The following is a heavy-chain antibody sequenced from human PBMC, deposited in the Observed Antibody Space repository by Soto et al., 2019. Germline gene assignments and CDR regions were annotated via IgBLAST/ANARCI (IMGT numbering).Heavy chain of an antibody. CDR2: ISGSGGST. D-gene: IGHD2-2*01. CDR3: AQDNSTPPWDYYGMDV. Sequence: EVQLLESGGGLVQPGGSLRLSCAASGFTFSSYAMSWVRQAPGKGLEWVSAISGSGGSTYYADSVKGRFTISRDNSKNALELQMNSLRAEDTAVYYCAQDNSTPPWDYYGMDVWGQGTTVTVS. J-gene: IGHJ6*02. V-gene: IGHV3-23*01. CDR1: GFTFSSYA.